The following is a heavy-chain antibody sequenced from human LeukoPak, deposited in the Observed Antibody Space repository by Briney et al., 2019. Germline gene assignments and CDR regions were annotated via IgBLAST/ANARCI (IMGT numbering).Heavy chain of an antibody. CDR1: GGTFSSYA. Sequence: SVKVSCKASGGTFSSYAISWVRQAPGQGLEWMGRIIPILGIANYAQKVQGRVTITAAKSKSTAYMELSSLRSEDTAVYYCARGDYSNYSDWFDPWGQGTLVTVSS. D-gene: IGHD4-11*01. V-gene: IGHV1-69*04. J-gene: IGHJ5*02. CDR2: IIPILGIA. CDR3: ARGDYSNYSDWFDP.